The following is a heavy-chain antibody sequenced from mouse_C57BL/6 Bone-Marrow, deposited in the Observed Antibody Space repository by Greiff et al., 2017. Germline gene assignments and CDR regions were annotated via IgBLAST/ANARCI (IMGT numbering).Heavy chain of an antibody. D-gene: IGHD1-1*01. CDR3: AIDYYGSSWNYAMDY. J-gene: IGHJ4*01. V-gene: IGHV1-74*01. CDR2: IHPSDSDT. CDR1: GYTFTSYW. Sequence: QVQLQQPGAELVKPGASVKVSCKASGYTFTSYWMHWVKQRPGQGLEWIGRIHPSDSDTNYNQKFKGKDTLTVDKSSSTAYMQLSSLTSEDSAVYYCAIDYYGSSWNYAMDYWGQGTSVTVSS.